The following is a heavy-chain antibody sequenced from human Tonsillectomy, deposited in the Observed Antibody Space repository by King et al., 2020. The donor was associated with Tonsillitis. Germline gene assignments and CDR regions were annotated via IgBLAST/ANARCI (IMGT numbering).Heavy chain of an antibody. D-gene: IGHD6-19*01. V-gene: IGHV3-30*18. CDR2: ISYDGSNK. Sequence: VQLVESGGGVVQPGRSLRLSCAASGFTFSSYGMHWVRQAPGKGLEWVAVISYDGSNKYYADSLKGRFTISRDNSKNTLYLQMNSLRAEDTAVYYCAKDLSSGWYYYYGMDVWGQGTTVTVSS. CDR3: AKDLSSGWYYYYGMDV. J-gene: IGHJ6*02. CDR1: GFTFSSYG.